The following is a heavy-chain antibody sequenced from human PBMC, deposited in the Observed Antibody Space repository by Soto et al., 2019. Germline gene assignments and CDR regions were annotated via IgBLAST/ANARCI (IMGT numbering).Heavy chain of an antibody. J-gene: IGHJ6*02. CDR2: ISYDGSNK. Sequence: GSLRLSCAASGFTFSSYAMHWVRQAPGKGLEWVAVISYDGSNKYYADSVKGRFTISRDNSKNTLYLQMNSLRAEDTAVYYCAREDCSSTSCPTEEVDYYYYYGMDVWGQGTTVTVSS. CDR3: AREDCSSTSCPTEEVDYYYYYGMDV. CDR1: GFTFSSYA. D-gene: IGHD2-2*01. V-gene: IGHV3-30-3*01.